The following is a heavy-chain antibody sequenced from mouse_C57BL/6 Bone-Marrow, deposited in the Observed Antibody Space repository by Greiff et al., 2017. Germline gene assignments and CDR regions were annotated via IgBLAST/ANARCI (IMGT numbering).Heavy chain of an antibody. J-gene: IGHJ2*01. CDR1: GYTFTSYW. V-gene: IGHV1-50*01. CDR3: ASLGTTVVPYYFDY. CDR2: IDPSDSYT. D-gene: IGHD1-1*01. Sequence: QVQLQQPGAELVKPGASVKLSCKASGYTFTSYWMQWVKQRPGQGLEWIGEIDPSDSYTNYNQKFKGKATLTVDTSSSTAYMQLSSLTSEDSAVYYCASLGTTVVPYYFDYWGQGTTLTVSS.